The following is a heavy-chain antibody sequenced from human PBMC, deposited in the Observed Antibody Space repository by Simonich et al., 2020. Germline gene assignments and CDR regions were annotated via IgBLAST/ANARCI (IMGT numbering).Heavy chain of an antibody. V-gene: IGHV4-39*01. D-gene: IGHD2-15*01. Sequence: QLQLQESGPGLEKTSETLSLTCTVSGCSISSSSYYWGGIRKPPGKGRVWIGSIYYSGTTYPNPSPKGRVTLSVDTSKIRFSLKLSSVTAADTAVYYCARHKGYCSGGSCYSHWYFDLWGRGTLVTVSS. CDR3: ARHKGYCSGGSCYSHWYFDL. J-gene: IGHJ2*01. CDR1: GCSISSSSYY. CDR2: IYYSGTT.